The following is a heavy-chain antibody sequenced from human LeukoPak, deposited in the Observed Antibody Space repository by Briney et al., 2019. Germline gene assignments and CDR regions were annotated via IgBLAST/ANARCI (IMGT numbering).Heavy chain of an antibody. D-gene: IGHD2-2*01. CDR2: ITNEGSNK. V-gene: IGHV3-30*02. CDR1: GFTFSTYG. CDR3: VREGVSSTWDNWYFDP. J-gene: IGHJ2*01. Sequence: GGSLRLSCAASGFTFSTYGMHWVRQAPSKGLEWVAFITNEGSNKYYTDSVKGRFTISREDAKNSLYLQMNSLKAGDTAVYFCVREGVSSTWDNWYFDPWGRGTLVTVSS.